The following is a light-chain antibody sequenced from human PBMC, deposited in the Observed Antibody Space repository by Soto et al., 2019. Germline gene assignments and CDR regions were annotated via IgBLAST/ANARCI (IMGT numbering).Light chain of an antibody. Sequence: EIVLTQSPDTLSLSPGERATLSCRASQSVSSTYLAWFQQKPGQTPRLLISGASSRATGIPERVSGSGSGTDFTLTISRLEPEDFAVYWCQLYGSSPLFTFGPGTKVDIK. CDR2: GAS. CDR3: QLYGSSPLFT. CDR1: QSVSSTY. J-gene: IGKJ3*01. V-gene: IGKV3-20*01.